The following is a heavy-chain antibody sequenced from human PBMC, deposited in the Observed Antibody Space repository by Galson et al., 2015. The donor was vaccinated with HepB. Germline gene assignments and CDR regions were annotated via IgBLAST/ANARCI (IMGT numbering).Heavy chain of an antibody. CDR3: ARGGSSGIDY. CDR2: ISSSSSYI. Sequence: SLRLSCAASGFTFSSYSMNWVRQAPGKGLEWVSSISSSSSYIYYADSVKGRFTISRDNAKNSLYLQMNSLRAEDTAAYYCARGGSSGIDYWGQGTLVTVSS. CDR1: GFTFSSYS. D-gene: IGHD1-26*01. J-gene: IGHJ4*02. V-gene: IGHV3-21*01.